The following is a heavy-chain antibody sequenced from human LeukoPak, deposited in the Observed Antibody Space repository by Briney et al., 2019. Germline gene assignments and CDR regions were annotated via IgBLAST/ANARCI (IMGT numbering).Heavy chain of an antibody. V-gene: IGHV4-38-2*02. Sequence: SETLSLTCTVSGYSISSGYYRGWIRQPPGKGLEWIASIYHSGSTYYNMSLKSRVTISVDTSKNQFSLKLSSVTAADTAVYYCARDGRIRFPVTNWFDPWGQGTLVTVSS. CDR3: ARDGRIRFPVTNWFDP. J-gene: IGHJ5*02. D-gene: IGHD3-3*01. CDR2: IYHSGST. CDR1: GYSISSGYY.